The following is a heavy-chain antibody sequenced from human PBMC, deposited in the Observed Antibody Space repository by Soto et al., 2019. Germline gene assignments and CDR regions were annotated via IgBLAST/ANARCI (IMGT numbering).Heavy chain of an antibody. J-gene: IGHJ2*01. CDR3: ARAFAGFGAYWYFDL. V-gene: IGHV4-59*01. Sequence: PSETLSLTCTVSGGSITDYHWSWIRQPPGKALEWIGYGYHSVSIHYNPSLKTRVTISVDTSENQFSLRLSSVTAADTAVYYCARAFAGFGAYWYFDLWGRGTLVTVSS. CDR1: GGSITDYH. D-gene: IGHD3-16*01. CDR2: GYHSVSI.